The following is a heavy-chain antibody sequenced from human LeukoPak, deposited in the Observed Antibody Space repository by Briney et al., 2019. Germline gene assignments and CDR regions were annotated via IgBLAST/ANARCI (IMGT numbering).Heavy chain of an antibody. CDR2: INHSGST. CDR1: GGSISSSSYY. V-gene: IGHV4-39*07. Sequence: PSETLSLTCTVSGGSISSSSYYWGWIRQPPGKGLEWIGEINHSGSTNYNPSLKSRVTISVDTSKNQFSLKLSSVTAADTAVYYRAREYVAVVADTSWFEPWGHGTLVTLSS. J-gene: IGHJ5*02. CDR3: AREYVAVVADTSWFEP. D-gene: IGHD2-15*01.